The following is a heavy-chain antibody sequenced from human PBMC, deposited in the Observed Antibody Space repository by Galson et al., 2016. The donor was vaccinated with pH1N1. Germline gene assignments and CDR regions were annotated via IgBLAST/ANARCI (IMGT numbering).Heavy chain of an antibody. CDR1: GFTFRSYA. CDR3: AKDKRSGWSVVGGFMDH. CDR2: ISGGGTI. D-gene: IGHD6-19*01. V-gene: IGHV3-23*01. Sequence: SLRLSCAVSGFTFRSYAMNWVRQAPGKGPEWVSVISGGGTIHYADSVRGRFTISRDNSNNKVYLQMNSLRAEDTGVYYCAKDKRSGWSVVGGFMDHWGQGTLVTVSS. J-gene: IGHJ4*02.